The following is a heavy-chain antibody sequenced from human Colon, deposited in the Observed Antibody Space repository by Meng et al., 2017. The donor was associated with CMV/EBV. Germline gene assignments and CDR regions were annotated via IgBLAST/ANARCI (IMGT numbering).Heavy chain of an antibody. CDR3: ARAHPLIPAASFDYGMDV. CDR2: ISAYNGNT. CDR1: GYTFTNCG. V-gene: IGHV1-18*01. Sequence: ASVKGSRKTSGYTFTNCGFSWVRQAPGQGLEWMGWISAYNGNTNYAQKLQGRVTMTTDTSTSTAYMELRGLRSDDTAVYYCARAHPLIPAASFDYGMDVWGQGTTVTVSS. D-gene: IGHD2-2*01. J-gene: IGHJ6*02.